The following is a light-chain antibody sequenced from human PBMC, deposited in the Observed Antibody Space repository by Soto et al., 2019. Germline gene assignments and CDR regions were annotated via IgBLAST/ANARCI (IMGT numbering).Light chain of an antibody. V-gene: IGKV1-6*01. J-gene: IGKJ4*01. Sequence: AIQMTQSPSSLSASVGDRVTITCRASQGIRNDLGWYQQKAGKAPKLLIYAPSTLQSGVPSRFSGSGSGADFTLTISSLQPEDFATYYCLHDYDYPLTFGGGTKVEI. CDR2: APS. CDR3: LHDYDYPLT. CDR1: QGIRND.